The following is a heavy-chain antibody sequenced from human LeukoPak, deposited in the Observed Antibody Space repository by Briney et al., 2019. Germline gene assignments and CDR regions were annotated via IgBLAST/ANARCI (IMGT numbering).Heavy chain of an antibody. J-gene: IGHJ6*03. CDR3: ASSPSITIFGVVTDYYMDV. D-gene: IGHD3-3*01. CDR2: IIPIFGTA. CDR1: GGTFSSYA. Sequence: ASVKVSRKASGGTFSSYAISWVRQAPGQGLEWMGGIIPIFGTANYAQKFQGRVTITTDESTSTAYMELSSLRSEDTAVYYCASSPSITIFGVVTDYYMDVWGKGTTVTVSS. V-gene: IGHV1-69*05.